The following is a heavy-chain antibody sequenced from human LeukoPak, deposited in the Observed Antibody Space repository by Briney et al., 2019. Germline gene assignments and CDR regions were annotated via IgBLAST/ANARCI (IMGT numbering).Heavy chain of an antibody. CDR1: GGSFSGYY. V-gene: IGHV4-34*01. Sequence: SGTLSLTCAVYGGSFSGYYWSWIRQPPGKGLEWIGEINHSGSTNYNPSLKSRVTISVDTSKNQFSLKLSSVTAADTAVYYCARVAAAGTVVDYWGQGTLVTVSS. CDR3: ARVAAAGTVVDY. CDR2: INHSGST. J-gene: IGHJ4*02. D-gene: IGHD6-13*01.